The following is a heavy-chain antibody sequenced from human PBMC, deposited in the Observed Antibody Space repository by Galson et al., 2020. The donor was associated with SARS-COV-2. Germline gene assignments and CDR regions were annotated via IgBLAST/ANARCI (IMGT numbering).Heavy chain of an antibody. V-gene: IGHV4-34*01. CDR2: INHGGST. CDR1: GVNFKNHY. D-gene: IGHD2-2*01. J-gene: IGHJ6*03. CDR3: VRGAEERRIIVVVPYYYTYMDV. Sequence: SESLSLTCAALGVNFKNHYWTWIRQSPVKCLQRIGEINHGGSTKYDPSLLGRIVMAFDTSKNQFFLRLSSVTAAETAVYYCVRGAEERRIIVVVPYYYTYMDVWGGGTAVTVSS.